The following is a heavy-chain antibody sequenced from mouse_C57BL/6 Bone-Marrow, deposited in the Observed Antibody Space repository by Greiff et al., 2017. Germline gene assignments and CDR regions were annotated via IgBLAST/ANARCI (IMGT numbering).Heavy chain of an antibody. CDR1: GYTFTSYW. Sequence: VKLQQPGAELVKPGASVKLSCKASGYTFTSYWMHWVKQRPGQGLEWIGMIHPTSGSTNYNEKFKSQATLTVDKSSSTAYMQLSSLTSEDSAVXYCAREGSSGYGFAYWGQGTLVTVSA. CDR2: IHPTSGST. J-gene: IGHJ3*01. D-gene: IGHD3-2*02. CDR3: AREGSSGYGFAY. V-gene: IGHV1-64*01.